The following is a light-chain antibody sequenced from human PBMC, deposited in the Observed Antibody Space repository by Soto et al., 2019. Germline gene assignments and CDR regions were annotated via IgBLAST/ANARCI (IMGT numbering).Light chain of an antibody. Sequence: QSALTQPASVSASPGQSITISCTGGKNDIGSSDYVSWYQQHPGKAPKLIIYGVSNRPSGTSDRFSGSKSGTTASLTISWRQADDEADYYGSSSTSSKTLVFGGGTKLTVL. J-gene: IGLJ3*02. V-gene: IGLV2-14*01. CDR3: SSSTSSKTLV. CDR2: GVS. CDR1: KNDIGSSDY.